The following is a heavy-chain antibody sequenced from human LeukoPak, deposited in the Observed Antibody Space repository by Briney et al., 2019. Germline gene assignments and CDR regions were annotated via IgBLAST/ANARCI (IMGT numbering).Heavy chain of an antibody. CDR1: VYTFTNHG. V-gene: IGHV1-18*01. J-gene: IGHJ4*02. D-gene: IGHD4-17*01. Sequence: ASVTVSCKTSVYTFTNHGISWVRQAPGQGLEWMGWISGYNGNTNYVQKFLGRITLTTDTSTSTAYLQLRSLSSDDTALYYCARDLSLGRHDDGEPFDSWGQGNLVTVSS. CDR3: ARDLSLGRHDDGEPFDS. CDR2: ISGYNGNT.